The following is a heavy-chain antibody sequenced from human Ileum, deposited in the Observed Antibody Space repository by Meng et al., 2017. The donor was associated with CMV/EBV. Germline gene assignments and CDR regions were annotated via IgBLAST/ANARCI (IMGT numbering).Heavy chain of an antibody. D-gene: IGHD6-13*01. CDR3: AKDIRAASLYSSSWYSIWYFDL. Sequence: LSLTCAASGFTFDDYAMHWVRQAPGKGLEWVSGISWNSGSIGYADSVKGRFTISRDNAKNSLYLQMNSLRAEDTALYYCAKDIRAASLYSSSWYSIWYFDLWGRGTLVTVSS. CDR1: GFTFDDYA. J-gene: IGHJ2*01. V-gene: IGHV3-9*01. CDR2: ISWNSGSI.